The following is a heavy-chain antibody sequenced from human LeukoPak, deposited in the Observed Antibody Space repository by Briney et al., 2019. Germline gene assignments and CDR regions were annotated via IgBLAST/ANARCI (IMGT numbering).Heavy chain of an antibody. CDR2: INPNSGGT. CDR3: ARGPRGSGSYYGYYFDY. J-gene: IGHJ4*02. D-gene: IGHD3-10*01. CDR1: GYTFTGYY. V-gene: IGHV1-2*02. Sequence: ASVKVFCKASGYTFTGYYMHWVRQAPGQGLEWMGWINPNSGGTNYAQKFQGRVTMTRDTSISTAYMELSRLRSDDTAVYYCARGPRGSGSYYGYYFDYWGQGTLVTVSS.